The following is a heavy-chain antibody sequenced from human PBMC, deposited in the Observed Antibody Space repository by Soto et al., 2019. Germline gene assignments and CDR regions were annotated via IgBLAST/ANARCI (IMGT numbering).Heavy chain of an antibody. CDR3: AKGRSYYYDTGDY. J-gene: IGHJ4*02. Sequence: QVQLVESGGGVVQPGRSLRLSCAASGFSFSDYGMHWVRQAPGKGLEWVAVIPYHGSNIHYADSVKGRFTISRDNSKNTLYLQMNSLRAEDTAVYFCAKGRSYYYDTGDYWGQGTLVTVSS. CDR2: IPYHGSNI. CDR1: GFSFSDYG. V-gene: IGHV3-30*18. D-gene: IGHD3-22*01.